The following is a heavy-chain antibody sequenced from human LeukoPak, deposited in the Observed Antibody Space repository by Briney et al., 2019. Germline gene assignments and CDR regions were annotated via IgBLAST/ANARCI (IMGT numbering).Heavy chain of an antibody. V-gene: IGHV1-18*01. CDR2: ISAYNGNT. D-gene: IGHD3-9*01. Sequence: ASVKVSCKASGYTFTSYGISWVRQAPGQGLEWMGWISAYNGNTNYAQKLQGRVTMTTDTSTSTAYMELRSLRSDDTAVYYCARDGGFPLRYFDWLASEDAFDIWGQGTMVTVSS. J-gene: IGHJ3*02. CDR1: GYTFTSYG. CDR3: ARDGGFPLRYFDWLASEDAFDI.